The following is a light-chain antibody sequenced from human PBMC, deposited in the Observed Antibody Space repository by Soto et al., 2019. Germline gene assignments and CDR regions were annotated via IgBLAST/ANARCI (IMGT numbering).Light chain of an antibody. Sequence: QSVLTQPPSASGTPGQRVTISCSGSRSNIGTNTVNWYQHLPGTAPQLLIHSDNQRPSGVPDRFSGSKSGTSASLAISGLQAQDEADYYCQSYDSTLSGSVFGGGTKLTVL. V-gene: IGLV1-44*01. J-gene: IGLJ2*01. CDR1: RSNIGTNT. CDR2: SDN. CDR3: QSYDSTLSGSV.